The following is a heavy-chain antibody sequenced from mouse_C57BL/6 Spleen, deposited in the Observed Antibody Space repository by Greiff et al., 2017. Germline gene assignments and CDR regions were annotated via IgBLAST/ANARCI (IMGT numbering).Heavy chain of an antibody. J-gene: IGHJ3*01. CDR2: IYPGDGDT. CDR3: ARGEYYGSSYGLFAY. Sequence: QVQLQQSGAELVKPGASVKISCKASGYAFSSYWMNWVKQRPGKGLEWIGQIYPGDGDTNYNGKFKGKATLTADKSSSTAYMQLSSRTSEDSAVYFCARGEYYGSSYGLFAYWGQGTLVTVSA. CDR1: GYAFSSYW. D-gene: IGHD1-1*01. V-gene: IGHV1-80*01.